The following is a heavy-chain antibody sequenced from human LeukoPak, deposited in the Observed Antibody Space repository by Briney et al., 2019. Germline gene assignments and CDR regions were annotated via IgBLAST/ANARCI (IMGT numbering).Heavy chain of an antibody. CDR1: GGSFSGYY. CDR2: INHSGST. CDR3: KCRHYYYYYMDV. Sequence: SETLSLTGAVYGGSFSGYYWSWIRQPPGKGLEWIGEINHSGSTNYNPSLKSRVTISVDTSKNQFSLKLSSVTAADTAVYYCKCRHYYYYYMDVWGKGTTVTVSS. J-gene: IGHJ6*03. V-gene: IGHV4-34*01.